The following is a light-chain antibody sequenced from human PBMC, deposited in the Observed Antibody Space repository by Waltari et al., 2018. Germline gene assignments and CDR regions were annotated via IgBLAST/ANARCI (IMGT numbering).Light chain of an antibody. CDR1: QSVSSN. CDR3: QQYNNWPPT. J-gene: IGKJ1*01. Sequence: EIVMTQSPATLSVSPGDRATLSCRASQSVSSNLAWYQQKPGQAPRLLIFGASTRATGIPARFSGSESGTEFTLTISSLQSEDFAVYYCQQYNNWPPTFGQGTKVEIK. V-gene: IGKV3-15*01. CDR2: GAS.